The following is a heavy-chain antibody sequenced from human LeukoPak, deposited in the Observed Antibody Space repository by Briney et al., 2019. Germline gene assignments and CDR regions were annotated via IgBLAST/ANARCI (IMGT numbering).Heavy chain of an antibody. CDR2: IYTSGST. D-gene: IGHD1-1*01. V-gene: IGHV4-61*02. J-gene: IGHJ4*02. Sequence: SQTLSLTCTVSGGSISSGSYYWSWIRQPAGKGLEWIGRIYTSGSTNYNPSLKSRVTISVDTSKNQFSLKLNSVAAADTAVYYCGRGPIKLERKYWGQGTLVTVSS. CDR3: GRGPIKLERKY. CDR1: GGSISSGSYY.